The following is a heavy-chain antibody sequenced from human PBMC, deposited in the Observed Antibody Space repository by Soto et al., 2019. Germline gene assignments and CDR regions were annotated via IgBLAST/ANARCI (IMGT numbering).Heavy chain of an antibody. V-gene: IGHV1-46*01. Sequence: GXSVKVSCNAPSDPFTSYYINWVRQAPGQGLEWMGVINPHGGSTAYAQKFKGRVTLTRDASASTVYMEVSSLTSEDTAMYYCARSSGGNFGIIIEGTNWFAPWGQGTLVTVPS. D-gene: IGHD1-26*01. CDR1: SDPFTSYY. J-gene: IGHJ5*02. CDR2: INPHGGST. CDR3: ARSSGGNFGIIIEGTNWFAP.